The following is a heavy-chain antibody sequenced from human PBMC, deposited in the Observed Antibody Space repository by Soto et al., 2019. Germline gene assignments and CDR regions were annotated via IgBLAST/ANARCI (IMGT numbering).Heavy chain of an antibody. V-gene: IGHV3-30*18. CDR2: ISYDATNK. CDR1: GFTFSTYA. CDR3: AKTVPGGWCSGICYPDY. Sequence: QVHLVESGGGVVQPGQSLRLSCAASGFTFSTYAMHWLRQAPGKGLEWVAIISYDATNKFYADSVKGRFTISRDNSKNTLYLHMTSLRPEDTAVYYCAKTVPGGWCSGICYPDYWGQGTLVTVSS. J-gene: IGHJ4*02. D-gene: IGHD2-15*01.